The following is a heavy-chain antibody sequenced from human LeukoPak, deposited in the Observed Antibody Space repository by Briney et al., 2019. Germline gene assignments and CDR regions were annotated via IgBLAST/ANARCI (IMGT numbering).Heavy chain of an antibody. CDR3: ARLTSGGWPSVNY. V-gene: IGHV4-59*08. CDR2: IYYSGST. Sequence: SETLSLTCTVSGGSISSYYWSWIRQPPGKGLEWIGYIYYSGSTNYNPSLKSRVTISVDTSKNQFSLKLSSVTAADAAVYYCARLTSGGWPSVNYWGQGTLVTVSS. CDR1: GGSISSYY. J-gene: IGHJ4*02. D-gene: IGHD6-19*01.